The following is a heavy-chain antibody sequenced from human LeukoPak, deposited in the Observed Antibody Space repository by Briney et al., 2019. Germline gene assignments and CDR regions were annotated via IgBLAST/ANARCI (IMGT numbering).Heavy chain of an antibody. CDR3: ARSEYGDFVYFDY. CDR2: IIPSFETP. V-gene: IGHV1-69*13. CDR1: GGTFSTFG. Sequence: GASVKVSCKTSGGTFSTFGISWVRQVPGQGLEWMGGIIPSFETPKYTLKFQGTVTITADEATSTAYMELTNLKSEDTAVYYCARSEYGDFVYFDYWGQGTLVTVSS. D-gene: IGHD2-21*02. J-gene: IGHJ4*02.